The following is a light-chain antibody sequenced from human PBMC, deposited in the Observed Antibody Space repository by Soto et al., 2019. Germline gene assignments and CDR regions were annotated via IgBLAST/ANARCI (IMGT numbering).Light chain of an antibody. J-gene: IGLJ2*01. V-gene: IGLV2-14*01. CDR1: SSDVGGYNY. CDR3: SSYAGSLVV. Sequence: QSVLTQPASVSGSPGQSITISCTGTSSDVGGYNYVSWYQQHPGKAPKLMIYDVTNRPSGVSNRFSGSKSGNTASLTISGLQAEDEAVYYCSSYAGSLVVFGGGTKVTVL. CDR2: DVT.